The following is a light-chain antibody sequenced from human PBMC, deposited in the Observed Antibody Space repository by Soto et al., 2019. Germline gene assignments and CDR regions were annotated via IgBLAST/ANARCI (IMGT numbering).Light chain of an antibody. CDR3: QEYNSY. J-gene: IGKJ4*01. V-gene: IGKV1-5*03. CDR1: QNIDNW. Sequence: DIQMTQSPYTLSASVGDRVTITCRASQNIDNWLAWYQQKPRKPPKLLIYRASSLETGVPSRFSGSGSGTEFTLTISNLQPDDSATYYCQEYNSYFGGGTKVEIK. CDR2: RAS.